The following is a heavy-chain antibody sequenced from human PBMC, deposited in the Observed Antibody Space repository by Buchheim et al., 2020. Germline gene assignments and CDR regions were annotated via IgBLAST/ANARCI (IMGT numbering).Heavy chain of an antibody. Sequence: QLQLQESGSGVVKPSQTLSLTCGVSGGSISSGGYSWSWIRQPSGKGLEWIGYIYHSGSTYYNPSLKSRVTMSVDRSKNQFSLKLISVTAADTAVYDCATRRRNTVTYSYYFDYWGQGTL. CDR2: IYHSGST. J-gene: IGHJ4*02. CDR3: ATRRRNTVTYSYYFDY. D-gene: IGHD4-17*01. V-gene: IGHV4-30-2*01. CDR1: GGSISSGGYS.